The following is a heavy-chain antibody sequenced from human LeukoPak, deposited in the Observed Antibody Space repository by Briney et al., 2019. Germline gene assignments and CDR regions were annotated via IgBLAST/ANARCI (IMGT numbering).Heavy chain of an antibody. D-gene: IGHD6-19*01. CDR1: GFTFSRYA. J-gene: IGHJ4*02. Sequence: GGSLRLSCAASGFTFSRYAMHWVRQAPGKGLEYVSAISSNGGSTYYANSVKGRFTISRDNSKNTLYLQMGSLRAEDMAVYYCASISSGWYRWGQGTLVSVSS. CDR3: ASISSGWYR. V-gene: IGHV3-64*01. CDR2: ISSNGGST.